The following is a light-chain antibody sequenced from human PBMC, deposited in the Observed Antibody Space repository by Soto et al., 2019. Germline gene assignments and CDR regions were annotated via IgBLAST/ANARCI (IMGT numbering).Light chain of an antibody. CDR1: QSVSSY. J-gene: IGKJ1*01. CDR3: QQRSYWPWK. CDR2: EAS. Sequence: EIVLTQSPATLYLSPGERATLSCRASQSVSSYLAWYQQKPGQAPRLLMYEASNRSTGIPARFSGGRSGTDFTLTISSLEPEDFAVNYCQQRSYWPWKCGQGTKVEIK. V-gene: IGKV3-11*01.